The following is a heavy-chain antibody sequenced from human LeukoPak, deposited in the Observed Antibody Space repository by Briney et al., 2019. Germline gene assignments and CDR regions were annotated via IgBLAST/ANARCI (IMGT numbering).Heavy chain of an antibody. Sequence: EASVKVSCKASGGTFSSYAISWVRQAPGQGLEWMGGIIPIFGTANYAQKFQGRVTITTDESTSTAYMELSSLTSEDTAVYYCGRVSDILTGYFNYWGQGTLVTVSS. J-gene: IGHJ4*02. D-gene: IGHD3-9*01. CDR1: GGTFSSYA. CDR3: GRVSDILTGYFNY. V-gene: IGHV1-69*05. CDR2: IIPIFGTA.